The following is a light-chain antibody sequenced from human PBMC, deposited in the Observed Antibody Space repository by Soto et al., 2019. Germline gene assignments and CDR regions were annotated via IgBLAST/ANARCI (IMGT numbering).Light chain of an antibody. J-gene: IGKJ4*01. CDR1: QSVGKY. CDR2: DVS. V-gene: IGKV3-11*01. CDR3: QQRTNWQLT. Sequence: EIVLTQSQATLSLSPGESATLSCRASQSVGKYLAWYQQRPGQAPRLLMFDVSYRATGTPARFSGSGSGTDFTLTISSLEPEDFAVYYCQQRTNWQLTFGGGTRVEIK.